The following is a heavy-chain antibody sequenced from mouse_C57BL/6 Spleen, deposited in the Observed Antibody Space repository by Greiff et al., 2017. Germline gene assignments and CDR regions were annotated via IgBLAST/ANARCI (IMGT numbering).Heavy chain of an antibody. J-gene: IGHJ4*01. V-gene: IGHV1-18*01. CDR3: ARAMNSYYYAMDY. Sequence: EVQLQQSGPELVKPGASVKIPCKASGYTFTDYNMDWVKQSHGKSLAWIGDINPNNGGTIYNQKFKGKATFTVDKSSSTAYMELRSLTSADTAVYYCARAMNSYYYAMDYWGQGTSVTVSS. CDR2: INPNNGGT. CDR1: GYTFTDYN.